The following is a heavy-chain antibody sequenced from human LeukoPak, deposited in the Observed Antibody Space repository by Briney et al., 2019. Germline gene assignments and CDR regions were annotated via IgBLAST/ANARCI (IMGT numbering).Heavy chain of an antibody. CDR3: ARITVGPRYFDY. D-gene: IGHD4-23*01. Sequence: PSETLSLTCAVYGVSFSGYYWSWLRQPPGKGMEWIGEINHSGSTNYNPSLKSRVTISVDTSKNQFSLKLSSVTAADTAVYYCARITVGPRYFDYWGQGTLVTVSS. V-gene: IGHV4-34*01. CDR1: GVSFSGYY. CDR2: INHSGST. J-gene: IGHJ4*02.